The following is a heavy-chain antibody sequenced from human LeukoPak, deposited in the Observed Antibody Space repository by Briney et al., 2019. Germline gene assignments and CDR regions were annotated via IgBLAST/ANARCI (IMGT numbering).Heavy chain of an antibody. D-gene: IGHD4-17*01. CDR1: GYTFTGSY. V-gene: IGHV1-2*02. J-gene: IGHJ4*02. Sequence: GASVKVSCKASGYTFTGSYMHWVRQAPGQGLEWMGWINPNSGGTNYAQKFQGRVTMTRDTSISTAYMELSRLRSDDTAVYYCARSSLDYGKSGDYWGQGTLVTVSS. CDR2: INPNSGGT. CDR3: ARSSLDYGKSGDY.